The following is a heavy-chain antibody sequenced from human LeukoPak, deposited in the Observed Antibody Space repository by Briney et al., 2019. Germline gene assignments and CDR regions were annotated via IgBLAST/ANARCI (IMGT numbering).Heavy chain of an antibody. CDR1: GLHFSGTA. CDR2: ISHDGMNA. CDR3: AKDGAQYSSGPECDP. D-gene: IGHD6-19*01. V-gene: IGHV3-23*01. J-gene: IGHJ5*02. Sequence: GGSLRLSCATSGLHFSGTAMSWVRQAPGKGLEWVSAISHDGMNAYYADSVKGRFTISRDNSKKTVSLEMSSLTAADTGVYYCAKDGAQYSSGPECDPRGQGALVTVSP.